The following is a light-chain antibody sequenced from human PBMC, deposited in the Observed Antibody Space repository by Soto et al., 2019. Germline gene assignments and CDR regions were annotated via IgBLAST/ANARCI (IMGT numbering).Light chain of an antibody. Sequence: DVVMTQSPLSLPVTPGESASISCRSSQSLLQSNGHNYVDWYLQKAGQSPQLLIYLGSLRASGVPNSFIVSGSGTDISLKISRMEAEDVGVYYSIQAPQTPPFTFGQGTTVEIK. J-gene: IGKJ2*01. CDR3: IQAPQTPPFT. CDR2: LGS. CDR1: QSLLQSNGHNY. V-gene: IGKV2-28*01.